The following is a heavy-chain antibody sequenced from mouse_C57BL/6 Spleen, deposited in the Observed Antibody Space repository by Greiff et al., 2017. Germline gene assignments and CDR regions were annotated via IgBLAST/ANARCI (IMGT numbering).Heavy chain of an antibody. D-gene: IGHD1-1*01. J-gene: IGHJ2*01. Sequence: QVQLQQPGAELVKPGASVKLSCTASGYTFTSYWMHWVKQRPGRGLEWIGRIGPNGGGTKYNENVKSKATLTVDKPSSTDYMQLSSLTSEDSAVYYCARLLITTVDYWGQGTTLTVSS. CDR3: ARLLITTVDY. V-gene: IGHV1-72*01. CDR1: GYTFTSYW. CDR2: IGPNGGGT.